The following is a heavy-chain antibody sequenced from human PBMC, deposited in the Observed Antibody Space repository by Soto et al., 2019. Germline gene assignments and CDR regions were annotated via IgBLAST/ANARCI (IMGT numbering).Heavy chain of an antibody. J-gene: IGHJ6*02. CDR3: ARSYYYASGREQIYYYGMDV. D-gene: IGHD3-10*01. CDR2: ISSSSNTK. CDR1: GFTFSSYS. V-gene: IGHV3-48*01. Sequence: EMQLVESGGGLVQPGGSLRLSCAASGFTFSSYSMNWVRQAPGKGLEWVSYISSSSNTKYYADSVKGRFTISRDSAKNSLFLQMNSLRAEDTAVYYCARSYYYASGREQIYYYGMDVWGQGTTVTVSS.